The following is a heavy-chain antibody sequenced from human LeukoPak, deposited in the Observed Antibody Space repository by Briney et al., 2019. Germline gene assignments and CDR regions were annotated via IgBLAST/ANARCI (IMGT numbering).Heavy chain of an antibody. Sequence: ASVKVSCKASGYTFTGYYMHWVRQAPGQGLEWMGWINPNSGGTNYAQKFQGRVTMTRDTSISTAYMELSSLRSDDTAVYYCARHRRVLRYLDWLLYFDYWGQGTLVTVSS. J-gene: IGHJ4*02. CDR3: ARHRRVLRYLDWLLYFDY. CDR1: GYTFTGYY. D-gene: IGHD3-9*01. V-gene: IGHV1-2*02. CDR2: INPNSGGT.